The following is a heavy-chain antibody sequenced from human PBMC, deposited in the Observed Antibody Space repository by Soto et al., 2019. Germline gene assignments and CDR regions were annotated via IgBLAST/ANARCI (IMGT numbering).Heavy chain of an antibody. J-gene: IGHJ4*02. CDR2: ISYDGSNK. D-gene: IGHD3-9*01. V-gene: IGHV3-30*18. Sequence: QVQLVESGGGVVQPGRSLRLSCAASGFTFSSYGMHWVRQAPGKGLEWVAVISYDGSNKYYADSVKGRFTISRDNSKNTLYLQMNSLRAEDTAVYYCAKDRRGLRYFDWLFLFDYWGQGTLVTVSS. CDR1: GFTFSSYG. CDR3: AKDRRGLRYFDWLFLFDY.